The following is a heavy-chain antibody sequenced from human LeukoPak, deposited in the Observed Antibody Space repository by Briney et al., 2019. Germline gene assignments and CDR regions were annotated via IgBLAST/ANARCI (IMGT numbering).Heavy chain of an antibody. CDR2: ISGSGGST. J-gene: IGHJ3*02. CDR3: AKPMTLHQWGAFDI. CDR1: GGSISSSSYY. Sequence: ETLSLTCTVSGGSISSSSYYWGWIRQPPGKGLEWVSAISGSGGSTYYADSVKGRFTISRDNSKNTLYLQMNSLRAEDTAVYYCAKPMTLHQWGAFDIWGQGTMVTVSS. D-gene: IGHD1-26*01. V-gene: IGHV3-23*01.